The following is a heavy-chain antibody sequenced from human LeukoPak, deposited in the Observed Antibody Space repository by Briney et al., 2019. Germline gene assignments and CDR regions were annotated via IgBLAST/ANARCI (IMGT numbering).Heavy chain of an antibody. CDR1: GGSISSGDYY. J-gene: IGHJ4*02. V-gene: IGHV4-30-4*01. Sequence: SRTLSLTCTVSGGSISSGDYYWSWICQPPGKGLEWIGYIYYSGSTYYNPSLKSRVTISVDTSKNQFSLKLSSVTAADTAVYYCARYLREIVVGLDYWGQGTLVTVSS. D-gene: IGHD2-2*01. CDR2: IYYSGST. CDR3: ARYLREIVVGLDY.